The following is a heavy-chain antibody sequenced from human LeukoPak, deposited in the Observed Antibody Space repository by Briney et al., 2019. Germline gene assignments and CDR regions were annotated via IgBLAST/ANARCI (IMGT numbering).Heavy chain of an antibody. CDR2: MNPNSGNT. CDR1: GYTFTGYD. Sequence: ASVKVSCKASGYTFTGYDINWVRQATGQGLEWMGWMNPNSGNTGYAQKFQGRVTMTRNTPISTAYMELSSLRSEDTAVYYCARAQPDSSGYLDAFDIWGQGTMVTVSS. CDR3: ARAQPDSSGYLDAFDI. V-gene: IGHV1-8*01. J-gene: IGHJ3*02. D-gene: IGHD3-22*01.